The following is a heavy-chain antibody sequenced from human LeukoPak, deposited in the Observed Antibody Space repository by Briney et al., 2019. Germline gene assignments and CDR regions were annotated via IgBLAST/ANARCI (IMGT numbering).Heavy chain of an antibody. CDR3: ARGKQLVDGAFDI. V-gene: IGHV4-59*01. D-gene: IGHD6-6*01. CDR1: GGSIGSYY. J-gene: IGHJ3*02. Sequence: SETLSLTCTVSGGSIGSYYWSWIRQPPGKGLEWIGYIYYSGSTNYNPSLKSRVTISVDTSKNQFSLKLSSVTAADTAVYYCARGKQLVDGAFDIWGQGTMVTVSS. CDR2: IYYSGST.